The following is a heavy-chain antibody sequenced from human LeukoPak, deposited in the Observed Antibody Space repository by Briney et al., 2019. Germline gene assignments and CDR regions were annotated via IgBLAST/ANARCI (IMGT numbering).Heavy chain of an antibody. Sequence: SETLSLTCAVSGYSLVKNYYWGWIRQSPGKGLEWIGRIYGRASTSYNPSLMNRVTMSVDTSKNHFSLQLTSVTAADTAVYYCARYDSRGSASTKFDYWGPGVQVTVSS. CDR1: GYSLVKNYY. V-gene: IGHV4-38-2*01. CDR2: IYGRAST. J-gene: IGHJ4*02. CDR3: ARYDSRGSASTKFDY. D-gene: IGHD3-3*01.